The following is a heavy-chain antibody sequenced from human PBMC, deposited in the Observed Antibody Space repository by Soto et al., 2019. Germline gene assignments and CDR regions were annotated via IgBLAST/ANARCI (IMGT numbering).Heavy chain of an antibody. CDR2: INPSGGST. CDR1: GYTFTSYY. CDR3: ARVTVPSSYCSGGSCYSGWFDP. Sequence: ASVKVSCKASGYTFTSYYMHCVRQAPGQGLEWMGIINPSGGSTSYAQKFQGGVTMTRDTSTSTVYVELSSLRSEDTAVYYCARVTVPSSYCSGGSCYSGWFDPWGQGTLVTVS. V-gene: IGHV1-46*01. J-gene: IGHJ5*02. D-gene: IGHD2-15*01.